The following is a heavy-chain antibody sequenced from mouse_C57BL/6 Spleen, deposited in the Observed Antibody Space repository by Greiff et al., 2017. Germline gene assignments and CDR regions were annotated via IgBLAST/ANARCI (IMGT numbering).Heavy chain of an antibody. V-gene: IGHV1-7*01. Sequence: VQLQQSGAELAKPGASVKLSCKASGYTFTSYWMHWVKQRPGQGLEWIGYINPSSGYTKYKQKFKDKATLTADKSSSTAYMQLSSLTYEDSAVYYCAREWGYYYGGGVAWFAYWGQGTLVTVSA. D-gene: IGHD1-1*02. J-gene: IGHJ3*01. CDR1: GYTFTSYW. CDR3: AREWGYYYGGGVAWFAY. CDR2: INPSSGYT.